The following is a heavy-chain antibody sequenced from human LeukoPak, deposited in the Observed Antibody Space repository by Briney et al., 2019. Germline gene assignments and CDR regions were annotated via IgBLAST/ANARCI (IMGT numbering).Heavy chain of an antibody. J-gene: IGHJ6*02. CDR1: GCTFSSYG. D-gene: IGHD6-13*01. CDR3: AKEDGEQQLDDLQYFWYGMDV. V-gene: IGHV3-30*18. CDR2: ISYDGSNK. Sequence: QPCRSLRLSCAASGCTFSSYGMHWVRQAPGKGLEWVAVISYDGSNKYYADSVKGRFTISRDNSKNTLYLQMNSLRAEDTAVYYCAKEDGEQQLDDLQYFWYGMDVWGQGTKVTVSS.